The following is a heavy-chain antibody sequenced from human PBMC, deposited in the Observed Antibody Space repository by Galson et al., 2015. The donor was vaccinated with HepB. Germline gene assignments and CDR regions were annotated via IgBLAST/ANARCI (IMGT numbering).Heavy chain of an antibody. CDR2: ISPSGGT. V-gene: IGHV4-4*02. CDR1: GVSISDNDW. D-gene: IGHD1-26*01. CDR3: GGGTT. Sequence: ETLSLTCAVSGVSISDNDWWHWVRQPPGKGLEWLGQISPSGGTTYNPSLKSRVIISLDKSKNQFSLELTSVADADTAVYYCGGGTTWGQGTLVTVSS. J-gene: IGHJ5*02.